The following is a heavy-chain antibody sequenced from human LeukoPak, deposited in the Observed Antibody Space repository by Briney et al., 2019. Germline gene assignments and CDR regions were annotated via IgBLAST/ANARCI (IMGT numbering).Heavy chain of an antibody. CDR3: ARDGTGRLYLEY. CDR2: ISYDGSDK. V-gene: IGHV3-30*03. J-gene: IGHJ4*02. CDR1: GFTFSTYG. D-gene: IGHD3/OR15-3a*01. Sequence: GGFLRLSCAASGFTFSTYGMHWVRQAPGKGLEWVAVISYDGSDKYYADSGKSRFTISRDNSKNTLYLQMNSLRTEDTAVYYCARDGTGRLYLEYWGQGTLVTVSS.